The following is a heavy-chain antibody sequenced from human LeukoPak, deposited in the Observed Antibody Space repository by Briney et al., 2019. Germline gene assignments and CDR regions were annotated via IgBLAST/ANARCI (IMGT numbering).Heavy chain of an antibody. CDR1: GGSISSSSYY. J-gene: IGHJ4*02. V-gene: IGHV4-39*07. CDR3: ARAYSGYDFAY. Sequence: SETLSLTCTVSGGSISSSSYYWGWIRQPPGKGLEWIGSIYYSGSTYYNPSLKSRVTISVDTSKNQFSLKLSSVTAADTAVYYCARAYSGYDFAYWGQGTLVTVSS. D-gene: IGHD5-12*01. CDR2: IYYSGST.